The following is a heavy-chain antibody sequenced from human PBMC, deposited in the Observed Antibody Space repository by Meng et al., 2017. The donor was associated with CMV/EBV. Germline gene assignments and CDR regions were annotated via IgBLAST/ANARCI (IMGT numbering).Heavy chain of an antibody. CDR2: IYYSGST. Sequence: SETLSLTCTASGGSISSYYWSWIRQPPGKGLEWIGHIYYSGSTNYNPSLKSRVTISVDTSKNQFSLKLSSVTAADTAVYYCARDRGDEDPPGWFDPWGQGTLVTVSS. CDR3: ARDRGDEDPPGWFDP. CDR1: GGSISSYY. V-gene: IGHV4-59*01. J-gene: IGHJ5*02. D-gene: IGHD1-14*01.